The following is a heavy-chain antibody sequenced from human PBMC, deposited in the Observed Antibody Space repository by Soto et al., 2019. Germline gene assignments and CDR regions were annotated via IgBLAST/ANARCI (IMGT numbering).Heavy chain of an antibody. D-gene: IGHD2-15*01. V-gene: IGHV3-64*01. CDR1: GFTFSSYA. CDR2: FSSNGGST. J-gene: IGHJ4*02. Sequence: EVQLVESGGGLVQPGGSLRLSCAASGFTFSSYAMHWVRQAPGKGLEYVSAFSSNGGSTYYANSVKGRFTISRDNSKNTLYLQMGSLRAEDMAVYYCARQGSGSYYFDYWGQGTLVTVSS. CDR3: ARQGSGSYYFDY.